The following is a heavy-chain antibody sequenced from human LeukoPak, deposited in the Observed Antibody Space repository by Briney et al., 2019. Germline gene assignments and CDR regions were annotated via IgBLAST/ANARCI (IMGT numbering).Heavy chain of an antibody. CDR1: GCTFTSYD. Sequence: GASVKVSCKASGCTFTSYDFNWVRQATGQRPEWMGWMSPNSGDTGYAQKFQDRVTMTRNTSISTAYMELSSLRSDDTAVYYCARGPPNWGYDYWGQGTLVTVSS. CDR2: MSPNSGDT. D-gene: IGHD7-27*01. J-gene: IGHJ4*02. V-gene: IGHV1-8*01. CDR3: ARGPPNWGYDY.